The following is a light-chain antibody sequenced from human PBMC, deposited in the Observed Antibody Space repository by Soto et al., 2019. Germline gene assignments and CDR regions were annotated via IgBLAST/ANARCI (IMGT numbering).Light chain of an antibody. CDR2: YDS. CDR3: QVWDSSSDHVV. J-gene: IGLJ2*01. Sequence: SYELTQPPSVSVAPGKTARNTCGGNKIGSKSVHWYQQKPGQSPVLVIYYDSDRPSGMPERFSGSNAGNTAALTISRVEAGDEGDYYCQVWDSSSDHVVFGGGTKLTVL. CDR1: KIGSKS. V-gene: IGLV3-21*04.